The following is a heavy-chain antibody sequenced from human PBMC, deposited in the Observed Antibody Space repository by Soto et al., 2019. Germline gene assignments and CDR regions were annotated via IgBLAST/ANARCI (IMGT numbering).Heavy chain of an antibody. J-gene: IGHJ4*02. CDR3: AKELGWELHLAFDY. CDR2: ISYDGSNK. V-gene: IGHV3-30*18. CDR1: GFTFSSYG. Sequence: QVQLVESGGGVVQPGRSLRLSCAASGFTFSSYGMHWVRQAPGKGLEWVAVISYDGSNKYYADSVKGRFTISRDNSKNTLDLQMNSLRAEDTAVYYCAKELGWELHLAFDYWGQGTLVTVSS. D-gene: IGHD1-26*01.